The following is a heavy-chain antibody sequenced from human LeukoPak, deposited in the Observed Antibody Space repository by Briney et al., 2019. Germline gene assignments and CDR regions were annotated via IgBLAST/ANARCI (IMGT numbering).Heavy chain of an antibody. J-gene: IGHJ6*03. D-gene: IGHD5-18*01. CDR3: ARDPVTAMVIRTYSYYYYMDV. CDR1: GFTFSSYS. Sequence: GGSLRLSCAASGFTFSSYSMNWVRQAPGKGLEWVSYISSSSSTIYYADSVKGRFTISRDNAKNSLYLQMNSLRAEDTAVYYCARDPVTAMVIRTYSYYYYMDVWGKGTTVTVSS. V-gene: IGHV3-48*01. CDR2: ISSSSSTI.